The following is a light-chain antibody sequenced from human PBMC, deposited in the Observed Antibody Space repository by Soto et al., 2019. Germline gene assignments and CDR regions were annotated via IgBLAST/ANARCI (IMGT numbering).Light chain of an antibody. CDR2: DPS. V-gene: IGKV3-11*01. CDR3: QQRINWPLT. J-gene: IGKJ4*01. CDR1: QSVSSN. Sequence: EIVLTQSPATLSFSPGEKPTLSCRAIQSVSSNLAWYQQKPGQAPRLLIYDPSNRATGIPARFSGSGSGTDFTLTISSLEPEDFAVYYCQQRINWPLTFGGGTKVEIK.